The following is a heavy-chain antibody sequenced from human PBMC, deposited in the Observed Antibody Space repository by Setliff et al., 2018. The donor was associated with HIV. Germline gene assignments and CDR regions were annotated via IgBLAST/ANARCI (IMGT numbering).Heavy chain of an antibody. CDR1: GYTFTAYY. V-gene: IGHV1-2*06. D-gene: IGHD3-22*01. CDR2: IEPSSGGT. J-gene: IGHJ3*01. Sequence: GASVKVSCKASGYTFTAYYIHWVRQAPGHGLQLMGRIEPSSGGTNYTQKFQGRVTITRDTSIYTVYMELTGLTSDDTAVYYCARQDHSSVNSGSLYAFDVWGQGTMVTVSS. CDR3: ARQDHSSVNSGSLYAFDV.